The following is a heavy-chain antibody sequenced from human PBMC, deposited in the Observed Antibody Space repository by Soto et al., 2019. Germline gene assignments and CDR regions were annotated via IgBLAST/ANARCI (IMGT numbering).Heavy chain of an antibody. CDR1: GGSISSSNYY. CDR3: ARLYYDSSGYYWFDP. V-gene: IGHV4-39*01. J-gene: IGHJ5*02. CDR2: IYYSGNT. Sequence: QLHLQESGPGLVKPSETLSLTCIVSGGSISSSNYYWGWIRQSPGKGLEWMGSIYYSGNTYHNPSLKSRVTMSVDTSKNQFSLKLSSVTAADTAIYYCARLYYDSSGYYWFDPWGQGTLITVSS. D-gene: IGHD3-22*01.